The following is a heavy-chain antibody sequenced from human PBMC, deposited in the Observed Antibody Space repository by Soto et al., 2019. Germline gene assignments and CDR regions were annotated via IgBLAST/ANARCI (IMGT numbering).Heavy chain of an antibody. Sequence: QVQLVESGGGVVQPGRSLRLSCAASGFTFSSYGMHWVRQAPSKGLEWVAVIWYDGSNKYYADSVKGRFTISRDNSKNTLYLQMNSLRSKVMAVYYCARWGISAGDYWGQGTLVSVSS. J-gene: IGHJ4*02. CDR3: ARWGISAGDY. V-gene: IGHV3-33*01. D-gene: IGHD6-13*01. CDR2: IWYDGSNK. CDR1: GFTFSSYG.